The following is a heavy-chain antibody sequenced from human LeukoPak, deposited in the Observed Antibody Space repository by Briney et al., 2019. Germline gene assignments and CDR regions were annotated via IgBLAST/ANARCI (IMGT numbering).Heavy chain of an antibody. Sequence: PSETLSLTCTVSGGSISSSSYYWGWIRQPPGKGLEWIGSIYYSGSTYYNPSLKSRVTISVDTSKNQFSLKLSSVTAADTAVYYCAREGIAATTDYWGQGTLVTVSS. CDR3: AREGIAATTDY. J-gene: IGHJ4*02. CDR2: IYYSGST. CDR1: GGSISSSSYY. V-gene: IGHV4-39*02. D-gene: IGHD6-13*01.